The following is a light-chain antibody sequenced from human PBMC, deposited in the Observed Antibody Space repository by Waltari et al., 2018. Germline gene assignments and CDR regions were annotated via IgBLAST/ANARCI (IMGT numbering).Light chain of an antibody. CDR2: EVS. J-gene: IGLJ2*01. V-gene: IGLV2-18*02. CDR3: SSYASSRTLV. Sequence: QAALTQSPSVSGSPGQSVTISCTGTSSDIGGYNRVSWYQQHPGKAPKLMSYEVSNRPSGVSDRFSGSKSGNTASLIISGLQAEDEADYYCSSYASSRTLVFGGGTRLTVL. CDR1: SSDIGGYNR.